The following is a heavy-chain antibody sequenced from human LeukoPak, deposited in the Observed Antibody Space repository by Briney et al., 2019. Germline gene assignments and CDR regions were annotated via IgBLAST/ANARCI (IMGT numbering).Heavy chain of an antibody. CDR1: GFSFNSYW. CDR2: IGQDGSEI. V-gene: IGHV3-7*01. Sequence: TGGSLRLSCAASGFSFNSYWMTWVRQAPGKGLEWVANIGQDGSEIYYVDSVKGRFTISRDNAMNSLFLQMNSLRAEDTAVYYCAKAGEVVAATPSYFDYWGQGTLVTVSS. J-gene: IGHJ4*02. CDR3: AKAGEVVAATPSYFDY. D-gene: IGHD2-15*01.